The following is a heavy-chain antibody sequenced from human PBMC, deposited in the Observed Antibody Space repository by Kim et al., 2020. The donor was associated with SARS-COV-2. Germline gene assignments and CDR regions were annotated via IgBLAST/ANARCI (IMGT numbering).Heavy chain of an antibody. CDR2: ISYDGSNK. CDR3: ASLPGVWLRYAFDY. D-gene: IGHD5-12*01. J-gene: IGHJ4*02. CDR1: GFTFSSYA. V-gene: IGHV3-30*04. Sequence: GGSLRLSCAASGFTFSSYAMHWVRQAPGKGLEWVAVISYDGSNKYYADSVKGRFTISRDNSKNTLYLQMNSLRAEDTAVYYCASLPGVWLRYAFDYWGQGTLVTVSS.